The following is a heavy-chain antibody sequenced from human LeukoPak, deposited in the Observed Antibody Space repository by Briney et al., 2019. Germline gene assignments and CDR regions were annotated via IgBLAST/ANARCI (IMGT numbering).Heavy chain of an antibody. Sequence: SETLSLTCTDSGGSISSHYWSWIRQPPGKGLEWIGYIYYSGSTNYNPSLKSRVTISVDTSKNQFSLKLSSVTAADTAVYYCARDVEEDWFDPWGQGTLVTVSS. D-gene: IGHD1-1*01. CDR2: IYYSGST. J-gene: IGHJ5*02. CDR1: GGSISSHY. V-gene: IGHV4-59*11. CDR3: ARDVEEDWFDP.